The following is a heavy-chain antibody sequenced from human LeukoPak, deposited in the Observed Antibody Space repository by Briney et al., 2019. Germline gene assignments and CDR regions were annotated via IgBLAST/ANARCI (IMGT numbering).Heavy chain of an antibody. J-gene: IGHJ4*02. CDR1: GGSFSGYY. CDR2: INHSGST. V-gene: IGHV4-34*01. D-gene: IGHD2-2*01. CDR3: ARGPPDIVVVPAAAAPSYYFDY. Sequence: KPSETLSLTCPVSGGSFSGYYWSWIRQPPGKGLEWIGEINHSGSTNYNPSLKSRVTTSVDTSKNQFSLKLSSVTAADTAVYYCARGPPDIVVVPAAAAPSYYFDYWGQGTLVTVSS.